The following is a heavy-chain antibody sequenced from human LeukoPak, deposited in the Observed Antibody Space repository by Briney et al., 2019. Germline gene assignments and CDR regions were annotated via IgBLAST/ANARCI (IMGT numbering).Heavy chain of an antibody. CDR2: ISYDGSNK. D-gene: IGHD3-22*01. V-gene: IGHV3-30*03. CDR1: GFTFSSYW. CDR3: ARGQIVVVDN. J-gene: IGHJ4*02. Sequence: GGSLRLSCAASGFTFSSYWMSWVRQAPGKGLEWVAVISYDGSNKYYADSVKGRFTISRDNSKNTLYLQMNSLRAEDTAVYYCARGQIVVVDNWGQGTLVTVSS.